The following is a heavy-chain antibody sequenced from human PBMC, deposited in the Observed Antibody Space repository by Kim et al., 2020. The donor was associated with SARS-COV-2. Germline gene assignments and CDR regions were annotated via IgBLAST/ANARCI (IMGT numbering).Heavy chain of an antibody. D-gene: IGHD2-2*01. Sequence: SQTLSLTCAISGDSVSSNSAAWNWIRQSPSRGLEWLGRTYYRSKWYNDYAVSVKSRITINPDTSKNQFSLQLNSVTPEDTAVYYCARVGIVVVPAAIGYYYYGMDVWGQGTTVTVSS. J-gene: IGHJ6*02. CDR3: ARVGIVVVPAAIGYYYYGMDV. V-gene: IGHV6-1*01. CDR1: GDSVSSNSAA. CDR2: TYYRSKWYN.